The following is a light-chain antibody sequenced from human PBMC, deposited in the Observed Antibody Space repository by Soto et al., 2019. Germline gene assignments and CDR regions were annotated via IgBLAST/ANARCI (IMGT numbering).Light chain of an antibody. CDR1: SSDVGAYKY. J-gene: IGLJ3*02. Sequence: QSALTQPPSASGSPGQSVTISCTGTSSDVGAYKYVSWYQQYPGKAPKLMIYEVSKRPSGVPDRFSGSKSGNTASLTVSGLQAEDEGDYSCTSYVGSNIWVFGGGTKLTVL. CDR2: EVS. V-gene: IGLV2-8*01. CDR3: TSYVGSNIWV.